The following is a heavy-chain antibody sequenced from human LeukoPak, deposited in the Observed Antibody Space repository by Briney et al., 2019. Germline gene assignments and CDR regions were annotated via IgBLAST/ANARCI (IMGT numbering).Heavy chain of an antibody. CDR1: GFTFSSYA. D-gene: IGHD3-3*01. J-gene: IGHJ4*02. CDR3: GKNHDFWSGTSYYFDY. CDR2: ISGSGGRT. V-gene: IGHV3-23*01. Sequence: GGSLRLSCAASGFTFSSYAMSWVRQAPGKGLEWVSAISGSGGRTYYADSVKGRFTVSRDNSKNTLYLHMSSLRAEDTAVYYCGKNHDFWSGTSYYFDYWGQGTLVTVSS.